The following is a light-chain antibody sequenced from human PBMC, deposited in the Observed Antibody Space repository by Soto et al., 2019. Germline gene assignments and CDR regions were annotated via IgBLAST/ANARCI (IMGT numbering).Light chain of an antibody. CDR3: QQYYSYPRT. CDR1: QGISSY. V-gene: IGKV1-9*01. Sequence: DILLTQSPSFLSASVGDRVTITCRASQGISSYLAWYQQKPGKAPKLLIYAASTLQSGVPSRFSGSGSGTDFTLTISCLQSEDFATYYCQQYYSYPRTFGQGTKVEIK. CDR2: AAS. J-gene: IGKJ1*01.